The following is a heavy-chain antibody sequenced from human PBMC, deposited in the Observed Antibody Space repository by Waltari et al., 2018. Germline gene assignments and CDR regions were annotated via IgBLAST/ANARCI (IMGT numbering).Heavy chain of an antibody. Sequence: QVQLVQSGAEVKKPGASVKVSCKASGYTFTGYYMHWVRQAPGQGLEWMGRVNPNSGGTNYAQKFQGRVTMTRDTSISTAYMELSRLRSDDTAVYYCARVDSSSGYKAEYFQHWGQGTLVTVSS. V-gene: IGHV1-2*06. CDR1: GYTFTGYY. CDR3: ARVDSSSGYKAEYFQH. CDR2: VNPNSGGT. J-gene: IGHJ1*01. D-gene: IGHD3-22*01.